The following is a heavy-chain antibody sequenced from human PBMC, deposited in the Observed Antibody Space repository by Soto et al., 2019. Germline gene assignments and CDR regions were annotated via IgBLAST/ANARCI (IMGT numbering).Heavy chain of an antibody. CDR1: GFTFKRYA. CDR2: IVGTGVST. Sequence: EVHLLQSGGGLVQPGGSLRLSSAAYGFTFKRYAMSWVRLAPGRGMEWVSTIVGTGVSTHYADSVKGRFTISRDNSENKLYLEMSSLRGEDTAVYYCAKDYAVVTTGYYYGMDVWGQGTRVTVSS. D-gene: IGHD2-21*02. J-gene: IGHJ6*02. CDR3: AKDYAVVTTGYYYGMDV. V-gene: IGHV3-23*01.